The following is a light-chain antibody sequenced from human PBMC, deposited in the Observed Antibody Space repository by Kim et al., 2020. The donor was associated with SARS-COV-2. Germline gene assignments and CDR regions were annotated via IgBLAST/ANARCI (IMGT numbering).Light chain of an antibody. Sequence: PGKTGRVSCGGNSIGSKSVPWYQQKSGQAPVVVIYYDSDRPSGIPERFSGSNSGNTATLTISRVEAGDEAVYYCQVWDSSSDHRVVFGGGTQLTVL. V-gene: IGLV3-21*04. CDR1: SIGSKS. CDR3: QVWDSSSDHRVV. CDR2: YDS. J-gene: IGLJ2*01.